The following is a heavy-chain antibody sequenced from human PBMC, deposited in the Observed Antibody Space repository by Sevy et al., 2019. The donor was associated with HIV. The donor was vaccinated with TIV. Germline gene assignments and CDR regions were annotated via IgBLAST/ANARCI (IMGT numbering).Heavy chain of an antibody. CDR2: INPKNGNT. CDR1: GYTFTSYG. CDR3: ARTYCTNGVCYYYYGMDV. V-gene: IGHV1-18*04. Sequence: ASAKVSCKASGYTFTSYGITWVRQAPGQGLEWMGWINPKNGNTKYAQKFQGRLTMTTDTSTSTVYMELRSLRSDDTAIYYCARTYCTNGVCYYYYGMDVWGQGTTVTVSS. D-gene: IGHD2-8*01. J-gene: IGHJ6*02.